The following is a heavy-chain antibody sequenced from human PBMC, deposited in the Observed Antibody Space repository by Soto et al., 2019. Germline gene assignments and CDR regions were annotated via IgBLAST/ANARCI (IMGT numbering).Heavy chain of an antibody. J-gene: IGHJ4*02. CDR3: AREHSSGWFDY. Sequence: GGSLRLSCAASGFSFSNSAMQWVRQAPGKGLEWVAGISFDGNNKYYADSVKGRFTISRDNSKNTLYLQMNSLRAEDTAAYYCAREHSSGWFDYWGQGTLVTVSS. CDR2: ISFDGNNK. V-gene: IGHV3-30-3*01. CDR1: GFSFSNSA. D-gene: IGHD6-19*01.